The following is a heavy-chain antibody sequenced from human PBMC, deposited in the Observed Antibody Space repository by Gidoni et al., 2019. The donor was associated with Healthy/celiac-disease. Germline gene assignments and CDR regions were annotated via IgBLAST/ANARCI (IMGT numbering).Heavy chain of an antibody. CDR2: RRYDGSNK. V-gene: IGHV3-30*02. CDR1: GFTFSSYG. J-gene: IGHJ5*02. Sequence: QVQLVESGGGLVQPGGSLRLSCSASGFTFSSYGMHWVRQAPGKGLEWVAFRRYDGSNKYYADAVKGRVTISREKSKNKLYRQMNSLRAEDTAVYYGAKMAWFDPWGQGTLVTVSS. CDR3: AKMAWFDP.